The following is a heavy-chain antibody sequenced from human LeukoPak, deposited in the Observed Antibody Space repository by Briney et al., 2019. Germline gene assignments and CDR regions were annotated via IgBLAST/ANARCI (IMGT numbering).Heavy chain of an antibody. CDR3: TRIEPRYSGSYSLYYYYMDV. J-gene: IGHJ6*03. Sequence: GGSLRLSCAASGFTFSGSAMHWVRQASGKGLEWVGRIRSKANNYATAYAASVKGRFTISRDDSKNTAYLQMNSLKTGDTAVYYCTRIEPRYSGSYSLYYYYMDVWGKGTTVTVSS. CDR1: GFTFSGSA. D-gene: IGHD1-26*01. V-gene: IGHV3-73*01. CDR2: IRSKANNYAT.